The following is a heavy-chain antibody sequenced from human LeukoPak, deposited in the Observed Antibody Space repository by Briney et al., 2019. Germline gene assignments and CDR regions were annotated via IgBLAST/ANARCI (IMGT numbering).Heavy chain of an antibody. Sequence: KPGGSLRLSCAASGFTFSDYYMSWMRQAPGKGLEWVSYISDSTNTIYYADSVKGRFTISRDNARKSLFLHMNSLRAEGTAVYYCARGADGVSSNSRGWFDPWGQGTLVTVSS. CDR2: ISDSTNTI. CDR1: GFTFSDYY. CDR3: ARGADGVSSNSRGWFDP. J-gene: IGHJ5*02. V-gene: IGHV3-11*04. D-gene: IGHD2-15*01.